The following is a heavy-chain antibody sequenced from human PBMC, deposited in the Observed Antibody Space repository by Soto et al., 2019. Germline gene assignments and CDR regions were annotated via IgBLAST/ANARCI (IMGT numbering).Heavy chain of an antibody. CDR2: IYPGASDI. J-gene: IGHJ4*02. V-gene: IGHV5-51*01. CDR1: GYTFIYFW. Sequence: GESLKISCQASGYTFIYFWVAWVRQVPGKGLEWMGVIYPGASDIRYSPSFEGHVTISADKSTNTAYLQWSSLEAADTAIYYCARQGTSCGSCYAAFDFWGPGTLVNVSS. CDR3: ARQGTSCGSCYAAFDF. D-gene: IGHD3-10*01.